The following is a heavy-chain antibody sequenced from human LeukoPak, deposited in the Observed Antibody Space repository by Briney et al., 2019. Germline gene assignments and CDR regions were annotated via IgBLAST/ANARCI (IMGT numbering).Heavy chain of an antibody. V-gene: IGHV1-46*01. J-gene: IGHJ4*02. CDR2: INPSGGST. CDR3: ARALGGYYYDRSVGY. Sequence: ASVKVSCKASGYTFTSYYMHWVRQAPGQGLEWMGIINPSGGSTSYAQKFQGRVTMTRDMSTSTVYMELSSLRSEDTAVYYCARALGGYYYDRSVGYWGQGTLVTVSS. D-gene: IGHD3-22*01. CDR1: GYTFTSYY.